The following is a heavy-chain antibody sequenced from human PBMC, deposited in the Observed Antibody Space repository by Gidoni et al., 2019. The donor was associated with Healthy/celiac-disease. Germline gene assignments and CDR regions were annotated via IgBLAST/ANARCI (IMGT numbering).Heavy chain of an antibody. CDR3: AHPAANYYGSGSYYNEYYFDY. Sequence: QITLKESGPTLVKPTQTLTLTCTFSGFSLSTSGVGVGWIRQPPGKALEWLALIYWDDDKRYSPSLKSRLTITKDTSKNQVVLTMTNMDPVDTATYYCAHPAANYYGSGSYYNEYYFDYWGQGTLVTVSS. CDR2: IYWDDDK. V-gene: IGHV2-5*02. CDR1: GFSLSTSGVG. D-gene: IGHD3-10*01. J-gene: IGHJ4*02.